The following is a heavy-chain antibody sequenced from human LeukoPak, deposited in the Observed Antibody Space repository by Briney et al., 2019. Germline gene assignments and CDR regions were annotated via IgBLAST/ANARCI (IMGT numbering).Heavy chain of an antibody. D-gene: IGHD1-26*01. J-gene: IGHJ4*02. Sequence: PGRSLRLSCAASGFTFSSYAMHWVRQAPGKGLEWVAVISYDGSNKYYADSGKGRFTISRDNSKNTLYLQMNSLRAEDTAVYYCARDDPARSAFDYWGQGTLVTVSS. V-gene: IGHV3-30-3*01. CDR3: ARDDPARSAFDY. CDR2: ISYDGSNK. CDR1: GFTFSSYA.